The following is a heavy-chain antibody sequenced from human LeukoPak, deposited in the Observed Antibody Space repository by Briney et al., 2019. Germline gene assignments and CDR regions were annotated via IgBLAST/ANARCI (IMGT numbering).Heavy chain of an antibody. V-gene: IGHV1-69*13. CDR3: AIRIAAAGIDY. CDR2: IIPIFGTA. Sequence: SVKVSCKASGGTFSSYAISWVRQAPGQGLEWMGGIIPIFGTANYAQKFQGRVTITADESTSTAYIELSSLRSEDTAVYYCAIRIAAAGIDYWGQGTLVTVSS. D-gene: IGHD6-13*01. J-gene: IGHJ4*02. CDR1: GGTFSSYA.